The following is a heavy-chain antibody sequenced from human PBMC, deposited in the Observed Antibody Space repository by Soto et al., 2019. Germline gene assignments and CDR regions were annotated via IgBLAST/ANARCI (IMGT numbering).Heavy chain of an antibody. CDR1: GFTFSDYY. Sequence: GGSLRLSCAASGFTFSDYYMSWIRQAPGKGLEWVSYISSSGSTIYYADSVKGRFTISRDNAKNSRYLQMNSLRAEDTAGYYCARVKNVAESGITLWGPFPTPLGWFDPWGQGTLVTVSS. CDR2: ISSSGSTI. V-gene: IGHV3-11*01. J-gene: IGHJ5*02. D-gene: IGHD3-16*01. CDR3: ARVKNVAESGITLWGPFPTPLGWFDP.